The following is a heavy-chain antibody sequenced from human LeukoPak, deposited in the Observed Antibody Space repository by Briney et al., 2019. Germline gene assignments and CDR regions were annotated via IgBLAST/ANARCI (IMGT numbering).Heavy chain of an antibody. Sequence: PSETQSLTCTVSGGPISSSSYYWGWIRQPPGKGLEWIGSIYYSGSTYYNPSLKSRVTISVDTSKNQFSLKLSSVTAADTAVYYCARLSVFWQQLDPWGQGTLVTVSS. CDR3: ARLSVFWQQLDP. V-gene: IGHV4-39*01. CDR1: GGPISSSSYY. J-gene: IGHJ5*02. D-gene: IGHD6-13*01. CDR2: IYYSGST.